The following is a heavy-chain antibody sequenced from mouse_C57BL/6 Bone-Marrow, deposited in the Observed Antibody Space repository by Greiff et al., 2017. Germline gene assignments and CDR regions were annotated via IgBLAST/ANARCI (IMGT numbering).Heavy chain of an antibody. J-gene: IGHJ2*01. V-gene: IGHV1-9*01. CDR1: GYTFTGYW. Sequence: QVQLKQSGAELMKPGASVKLSCKATGYTFTGYWIEWVKQRPGHGLEWIGEILPGSGSTNYNEKFKGKATFTADTSSNTAYMQLSSLTTEDSAIYYCARRWVYGNYPYYFDYWGQGTTLTVSS. CDR2: ILPGSGST. D-gene: IGHD2-1*01. CDR3: ARRWVYGNYPYYFDY.